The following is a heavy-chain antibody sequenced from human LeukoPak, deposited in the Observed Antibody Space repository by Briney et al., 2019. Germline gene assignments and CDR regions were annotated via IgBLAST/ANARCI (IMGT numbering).Heavy chain of an antibody. CDR2: ISGSGGST. Sequence: PGGSLRLSCAASGFTFSSYAMSWVRQAPGKGLEWVPAISGSGGSTYYADSVKGRFTISRDNSKNTLYLQMNSLRAEDTAVYYCAKDLIYCSSTSCHEPGGYYYVYWGQGTLVTVSS. V-gene: IGHV3-23*01. CDR1: GFTFSSYA. J-gene: IGHJ4*02. CDR3: AKDLIYCSSTSCHEPGGYYYVY. D-gene: IGHD2-2*01.